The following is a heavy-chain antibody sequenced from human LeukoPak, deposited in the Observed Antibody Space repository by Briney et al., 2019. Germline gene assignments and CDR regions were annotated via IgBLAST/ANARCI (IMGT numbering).Heavy chain of an antibody. D-gene: IGHD6-13*01. CDR1: GFTFSSYE. J-gene: IGHJ4*02. CDR3: ARSDSSSWSPFDY. V-gene: IGHV3-48*03. CDR2: ISSSGSTI. Sequence: GGSLRLSCAASGFTFSSYEMNWVRQAPGKGLEWVSYISSSGSTIYYADSAKGRFTISRDNAKNSLYLQMNSLRAEDTAVYYCARSDSSSWSPFDYWGQGTLVTVSS.